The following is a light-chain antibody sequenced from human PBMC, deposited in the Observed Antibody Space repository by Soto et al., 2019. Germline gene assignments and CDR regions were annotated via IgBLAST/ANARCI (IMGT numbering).Light chain of an antibody. V-gene: IGKV1-5*03. Sequence: DIQMTQSPSTLSGSVGDRVTITCLASQTISSWLAWYQQKPGKAPKLLIYKASTLKSGVPSRFSGSGSGTEFTLTISSLQPDDFATYYCLQDYNYPRTFGQGTKVDIK. CDR3: LQDYNYPRT. J-gene: IGKJ1*01. CDR1: QTISSW. CDR2: KAS.